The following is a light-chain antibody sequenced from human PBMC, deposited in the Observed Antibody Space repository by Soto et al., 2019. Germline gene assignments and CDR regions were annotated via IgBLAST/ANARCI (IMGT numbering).Light chain of an antibody. Sequence: QSALTQPASVSGSPGQSITISCTGTSSDVGSYYLVSWYQQHPGKAPKLMIYEVNERPSGVSNRFSGSKSGNTASLTISGLQAEDEADYFCCSYAGSSTPYVFGTETKVTVL. CDR1: SSDVGSYYL. CDR2: EVN. V-gene: IGLV2-23*02. CDR3: CSYAGSSTPYV. J-gene: IGLJ1*01.